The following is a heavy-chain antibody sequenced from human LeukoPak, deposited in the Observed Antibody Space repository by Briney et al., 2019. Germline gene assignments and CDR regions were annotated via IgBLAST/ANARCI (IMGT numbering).Heavy chain of an antibody. CDR1: GGTFSSYA. Sequence: SVKVSCKASGGTFSSYAISWVRQAPGQGLEWMGGIIPIFGTANYAQKFQGRVTITADESTSTAYMELSSLRSEDTAVYYCARAGSGSYYYYYYYMDVWGKETTVTISS. J-gene: IGHJ6*03. D-gene: IGHD3-10*01. V-gene: IGHV1-69*13. CDR2: IIPIFGTA. CDR3: ARAGSGSYYYYYYYMDV.